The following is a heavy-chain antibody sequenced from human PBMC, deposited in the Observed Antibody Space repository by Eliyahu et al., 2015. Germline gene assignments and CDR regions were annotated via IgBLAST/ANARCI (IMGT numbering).Heavy chain of an antibody. D-gene: IGHD5-24*01. CDR3: ARQMATSGTTYLDY. V-gene: IGHV4-4*02. Sequence: QVQLQESGPGVMKPSGTVSLTCAVSGGSXTSNNWWSWVRQPPGKGLEWIGEIHHXGSTNYNPSLRSRVTMSLDKSKNQFSLKLSSVTAADTAVYYCARQMATSGTTYLDYWGQGNLVSVSS. CDR1: GGSXTSNNW. CDR2: IHHXGST. J-gene: IGHJ4*02.